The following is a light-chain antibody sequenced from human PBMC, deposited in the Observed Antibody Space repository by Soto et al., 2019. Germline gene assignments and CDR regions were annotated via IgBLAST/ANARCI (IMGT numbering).Light chain of an antibody. Sequence: DIQMTQSPSTLSASVGDRVTITCRASQSISSWLAWYQQKPGEAPKLLIYKASSLESGVPSRFSGSGSGTEFTLTISSLQPDDFATYYCQHDYNFFLGFGQGTKVEIK. CDR1: QSISSW. CDR2: KAS. V-gene: IGKV1-5*03. CDR3: QHDYNFFLG. J-gene: IGKJ1*01.